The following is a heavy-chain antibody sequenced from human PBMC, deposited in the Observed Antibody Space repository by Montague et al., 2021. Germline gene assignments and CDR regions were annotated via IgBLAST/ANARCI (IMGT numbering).Heavy chain of an antibody. D-gene: IGHD3-10*01. CDR3: TFYKFRETPRGFDY. CDR2: ISTDGSST. V-gene: IGHV3-74*01. Sequence: FLRLSCAASGFTFSSYWMHWVRQAPGKGLVWVSRISTDGSSTTYADSVKGRFTTSRDNAKNMLYLQMNSLRAEDTAVYYCTFYKFRETPRGFDYWGQGTLVTVSA. CDR1: GFTFSSYW. J-gene: IGHJ4*02.